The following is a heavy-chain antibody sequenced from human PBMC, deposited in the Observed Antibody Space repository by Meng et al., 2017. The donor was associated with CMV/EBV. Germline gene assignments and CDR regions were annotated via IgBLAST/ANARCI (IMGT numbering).Heavy chain of an antibody. J-gene: IGHJ4*02. V-gene: IGHV3-30*02. CDR3: AKGDTAMVFIDY. D-gene: IGHD5-18*01. CDR2: IRYDGSNK. Sequence: GESLKISCAASGFTFSSYGMHWVRQAPGKGLEWAAFIRYDGSNKYYADSVKGRFTISRDNSKNTLYLQMNSLRAEDTAVYYCAKGDTAMVFIDYWGQGTLVTVSS. CDR1: GFTFSSYG.